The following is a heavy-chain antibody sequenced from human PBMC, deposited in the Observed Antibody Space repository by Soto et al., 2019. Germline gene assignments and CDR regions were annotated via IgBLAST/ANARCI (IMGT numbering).Heavy chain of an antibody. V-gene: IGHV4-39*01. Sequence: QLQLQESGPGLVKPSETLSLTCTVSGGSISSSSYYWGWIRQPPGKGLEWIGSIYYSGRTYCNPSLKSRVSISVETSKNQFSLKLSSVTAADTAVYYCARHEDSGSSGSRGWFDPWGQGTLVTVSS. CDR3: ARHEDSGSSGSRGWFDP. CDR1: GGSISSSSYY. J-gene: IGHJ5*02. D-gene: IGHD6-6*01. CDR2: IYYSGRT.